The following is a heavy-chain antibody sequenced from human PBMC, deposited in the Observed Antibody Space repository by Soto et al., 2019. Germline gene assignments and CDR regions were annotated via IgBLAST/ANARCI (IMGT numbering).Heavy chain of an antibody. CDR1: GGSFSGYY. CDR2: INHSGST. D-gene: IGHD2-15*01. V-gene: IGHV4-34*01. CDR3: ARAADDDCSGGSCFYYFDY. J-gene: IGHJ4*02. Sequence: SETLSLTCAVYGGSFSGYYWSWIRQPPGKGLEWIGEINHSGSTNYNPSLKSRVTISVDTSKNQFSLKLSSVTAADTAVYYCARAADDDCSGGSCFYYFDYWGQGTLVTVSS.